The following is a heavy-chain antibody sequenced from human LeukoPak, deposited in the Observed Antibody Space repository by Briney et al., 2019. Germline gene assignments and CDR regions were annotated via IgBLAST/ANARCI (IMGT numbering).Heavy chain of an antibody. CDR3: ARELNYDSSGYYFGY. J-gene: IGHJ4*02. D-gene: IGHD3-22*01. CDR1: GYTFTVYF. V-gene: IGHV1-2*02. Sequence: ASVKVSCKASGYTFTVYFMHWVRQAPGQGLEWMGWTNPNSGGTNYAQKFQGRVAMTRDTSISTAYMELSRLRSDDTAVYCCARELNYDSSGYYFGYWGQGTLVTVSS. CDR2: TNPNSGGT.